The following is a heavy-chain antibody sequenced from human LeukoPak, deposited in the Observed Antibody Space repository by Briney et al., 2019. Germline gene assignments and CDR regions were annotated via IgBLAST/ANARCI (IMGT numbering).Heavy chain of an antibody. CDR1: GFTFSSYA. CDR3: AKDLRGYSGYDLKDY. Sequence: GGSLRLSCAASGFTFSSYAMSWVSQAPGKGLEWVSAISGSGGSTYYVDSVKGRFTISRDNSKNTLYLQMNSLRAEDTAVYYCAKDLRGYSGYDLKDYWSQGTLVTVSS. D-gene: IGHD5-12*01. V-gene: IGHV3-23*01. J-gene: IGHJ4*02. CDR2: ISGSGGST.